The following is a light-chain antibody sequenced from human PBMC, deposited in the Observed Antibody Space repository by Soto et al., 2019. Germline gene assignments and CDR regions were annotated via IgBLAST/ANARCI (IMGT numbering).Light chain of an antibody. V-gene: IGKV1-5*01. CDR2: DAS. J-gene: IGKJ2*01. CDR1: QRIGRW. CDR3: QQYNHYSSNT. Sequence: DIQMTQSPSTLSASVGDSVTINGRASQRIGRWLAWYQQKPGKAPKLLIYDASTLQRGAPSRFSGSGSGTEFTHNITSLQADDFATYYCQQYNHYSSNTFGRRTKLEI.